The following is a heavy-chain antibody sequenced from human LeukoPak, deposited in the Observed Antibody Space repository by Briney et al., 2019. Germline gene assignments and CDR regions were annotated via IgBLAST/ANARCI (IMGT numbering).Heavy chain of an antibody. Sequence: GGSLRLSCAASGFTLSSYWMSWVRQAPGKGLEWVANIKQDGSEKYYVDSVKGRFTISRDNAKNSLYLQMNSLRAEDTAVYYCATQSYGLFDYWGQGTLVTVSS. V-gene: IGHV3-7*01. D-gene: IGHD3-10*01. CDR2: IKQDGSEK. CDR1: GFTLSSYW. CDR3: ATQSYGLFDY. J-gene: IGHJ4*02.